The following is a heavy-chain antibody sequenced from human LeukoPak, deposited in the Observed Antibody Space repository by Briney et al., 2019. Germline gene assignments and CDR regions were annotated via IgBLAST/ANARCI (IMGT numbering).Heavy chain of an antibody. D-gene: IGHD6-13*01. J-gene: IGHJ4*02. V-gene: IGHV3-74*01. CDR1: GFTFSSYW. CDR3: ASPTIAAAGTIIDY. CDR2: INSDGSST. Sequence: PGGSLRLSCAASGFTFSSYWMHWVRHAPGKGLVWVSRINSDGSSTSYADSVKGRFTISRDNAKNTLYLQMNSLRAEDTAVYHCASPTIAAAGTIIDYWAREPWSPSPQ.